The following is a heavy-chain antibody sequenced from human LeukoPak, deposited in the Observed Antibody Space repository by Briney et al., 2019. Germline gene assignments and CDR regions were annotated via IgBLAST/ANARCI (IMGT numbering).Heavy chain of an antibody. V-gene: IGHV3-30*18. D-gene: IGHD6-13*01. Sequence: PGRSLRLSCAASGFTFSSYGMHWVRQAPGKGLEWMAVISYDGSNKYYADSVKGRFTISRDNSKNTLYLQMNSLRAEDTAVYYCAKVGSSNPFYYYYGMDVWGQGTLVTVSS. CDR2: ISYDGSNK. CDR1: GFTFSSYG. J-gene: IGHJ6*02. CDR3: AKVGSSNPFYYYYGMDV.